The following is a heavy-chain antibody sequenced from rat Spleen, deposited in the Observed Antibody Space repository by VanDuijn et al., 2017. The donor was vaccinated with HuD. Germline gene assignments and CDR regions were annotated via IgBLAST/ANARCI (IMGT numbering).Heavy chain of an antibody. V-gene: IGHV5-25*01. CDR3: ARHGYNSYFEY. D-gene: IGHD1-9*01. J-gene: IGHJ2*01. Sequence: EVQLVESDGGLVQPGKSMKLSCVVSGFTFSNYYMAWVRQAPTKGLEWVASITTGGGTTYYRDSVKGRFTISRDNAKSSLYLQMDSLRSEDTATYYCARHGYNSYFEYWGQGVMVTVSS. CDR1: GFTFSNYY. CDR2: ITTGGGTT.